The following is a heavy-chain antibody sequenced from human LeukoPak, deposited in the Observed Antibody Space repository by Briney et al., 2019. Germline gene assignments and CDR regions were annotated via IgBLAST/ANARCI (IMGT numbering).Heavy chain of an antibody. Sequence: PSETLSLTCTVSGGPIRSDYWSWIRQPPGKGLEWIGYIYYSGSTTHNPSLKSRVTISVDTSKNQFSLKLISVTAADTAVYYCAKWVTGFFDYWGQGTLVAVSS. CDR2: IYYSGST. V-gene: IGHV4-59*08. CDR1: GGPIRSDY. D-gene: IGHD3-9*01. J-gene: IGHJ4*02. CDR3: AKWVTGFFDY.